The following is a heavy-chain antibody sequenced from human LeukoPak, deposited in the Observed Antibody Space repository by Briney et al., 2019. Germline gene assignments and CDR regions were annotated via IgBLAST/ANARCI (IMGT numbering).Heavy chain of an antibody. D-gene: IGHD2-15*01. CDR3: ARGYCSGGSCYKLNACDI. V-gene: IGHV3-74*01. Sequence: PGGSLRLSCAASGLTFSSHWMHWVRQAPGKGLVWVSHINSDGISTGYVDSVKGRFIISRDNAKNTLYLQMNSLRAEDTAVYYCARGYCSGGSCYKLNACDIWGQGTMVTVSS. CDR1: GLTFSSHW. CDR2: INSDGIST. J-gene: IGHJ3*02.